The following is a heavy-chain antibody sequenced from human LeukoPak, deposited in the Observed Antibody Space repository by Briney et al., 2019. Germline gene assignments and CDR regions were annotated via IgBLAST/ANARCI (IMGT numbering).Heavy chain of an antibody. CDR3: ARHSISRITMVRGDWFSDY. J-gene: IGHJ4*02. D-gene: IGHD3-10*01. CDR2: ISYDGSNK. V-gene: IGHV3-30*01. CDR1: GFTFSSYA. Sequence: GGSLRLSCAASGFTFSSYAMHWVRQAPGKGLEWVAVISYDGSNKYYADSVKGRFTISRDNSKNTLYLQMNSLRAEDTAVYYCARHSISRITMVRGDWFSDYWGQGTLVTVSS.